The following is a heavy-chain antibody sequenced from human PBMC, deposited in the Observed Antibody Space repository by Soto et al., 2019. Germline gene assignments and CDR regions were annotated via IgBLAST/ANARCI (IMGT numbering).Heavy chain of an antibody. CDR1: GLTVSGKKY. CDR2: LYDVDGT. V-gene: IGHV3-53*01. J-gene: IGHJ3*02. D-gene: IGHD4-17*01. Sequence: LRLSCAAFGLTVSGKKYMAWVRQAPGKGLEWVSALYDVDGTYYADSVKGRFTTSRDSSKTTVYLQMNSLRPDDTAVYYCASWHLREHPYDIWGQGTTATVPS. CDR3: ASWHLREHPYDI.